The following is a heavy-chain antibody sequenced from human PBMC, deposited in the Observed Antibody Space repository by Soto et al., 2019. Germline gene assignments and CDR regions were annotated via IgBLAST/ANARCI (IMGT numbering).Heavy chain of an antibody. CDR1: GASVRSYH. D-gene: IGHD1-1*01. J-gene: IGHJ5*02. CDR2: VQMSGTT. V-gene: IGHV4-4*07. Sequence: SETLSLTCAVSGASVRSYHWSWIRQAAGKGLEWIGRVQMSGTTNYNPSLKTRVTMSLDTSRNEVSLTMTSVTDADTAVYFCAKDRSTMRWFDPWGQGILVTVSS. CDR3: AKDRSTMRWFDP.